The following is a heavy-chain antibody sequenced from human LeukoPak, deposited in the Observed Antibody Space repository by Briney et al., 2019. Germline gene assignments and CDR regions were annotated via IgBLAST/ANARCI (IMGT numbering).Heavy chain of an antibody. CDR2: INHSGST. J-gene: IGHJ4*02. Sequence: SETLSLTCAVYGGSFSGYYWSWIRQPPGKGLEGIGEINHSGSTNYNPSLKSRVTISVDTSKNQFSLKLSSVTAADTAVYYCAIRSPHYYDSSGPRFIDYWGQGTLVTVSS. D-gene: IGHD3-22*01. V-gene: IGHV4-34*01. CDR1: GGSFSGYY. CDR3: AIRSPHYYDSSGPRFIDY.